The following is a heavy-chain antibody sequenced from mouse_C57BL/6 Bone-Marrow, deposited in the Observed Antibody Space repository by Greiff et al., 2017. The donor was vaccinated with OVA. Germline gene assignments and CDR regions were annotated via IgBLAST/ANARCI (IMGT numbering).Heavy chain of an antibody. J-gene: IGHJ2*01. CDR1: GFTFSSYA. CDR2: ISDGGSYT. CDR3: ARAGYSNNDD. D-gene: IGHD2-5*01. V-gene: IGHV5-4*03. Sequence: EVKLVESGGGLVKPGGSLKLSCAASGFTFSSYAMSWVRPTPEKRLEWVATISDGGSYTYYPDNVKGRFTISRDNAKNNLYLQMSHLKSEDTAMYYCARAGYSNNDDWGQGTTLTVSS.